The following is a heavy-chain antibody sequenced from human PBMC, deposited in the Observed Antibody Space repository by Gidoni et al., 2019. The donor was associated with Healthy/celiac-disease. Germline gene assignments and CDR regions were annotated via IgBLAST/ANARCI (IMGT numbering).Heavy chain of an antibody. V-gene: IGHV3-9*01. J-gene: IGHJ6*02. CDR3: AKESAPGGSGMDV. CDR1: GFTFDDYA. Sequence: EVQLAESGGGLVQPGRSLRLSCAASGFTFDDYAMHWVRQAPGKGLEWVSGISWNSGSIGYADSVKGRFTISRDNAKNSLYLQMNSLRAEDTALYYCAKESAPGGSGMDVWGQGTTVTVSS. CDR2: ISWNSGSI. D-gene: IGHD1-26*01.